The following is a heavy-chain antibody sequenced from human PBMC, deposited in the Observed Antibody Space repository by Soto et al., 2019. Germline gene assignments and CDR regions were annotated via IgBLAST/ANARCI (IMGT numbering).Heavy chain of an antibody. J-gene: IGHJ4*02. Sequence: GGSLRLSCAASGFTVSSNYMSWGRQAPGKGLEWVSVIYSGGSTYYADSVKGRFTISRDNSKNTLYLQMNSLRAEDTAVYYCAKAIVVVPAAYFDYWGQGTLVTVSS. CDR3: AKAIVVVPAAYFDY. CDR2: IYSGGST. V-gene: IGHV3-66*01. CDR1: GFTVSSNY. D-gene: IGHD2-2*01.